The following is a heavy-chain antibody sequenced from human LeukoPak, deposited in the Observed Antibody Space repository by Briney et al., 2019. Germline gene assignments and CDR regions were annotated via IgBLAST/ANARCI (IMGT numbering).Heavy chain of an antibody. CDR3: VRDDEHGYNSLDY. V-gene: IGHV3-30-3*01. J-gene: IGHJ4*02. Sequence: GGSLRLSCAASGFTFSSYSMHWVRQVPGKGLDCVAVISHDGGSTYYADSVRGRFTISRDNSKNTLFLQMNSLRADDTAVFYCVRDDEHGYNSLDYWGRGTLVTVSS. CDR1: GFTFSSYS. D-gene: IGHD5-12*01. CDR2: ISHDGGST.